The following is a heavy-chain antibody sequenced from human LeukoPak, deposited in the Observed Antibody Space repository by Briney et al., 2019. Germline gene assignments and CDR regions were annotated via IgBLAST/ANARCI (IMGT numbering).Heavy chain of an antibody. J-gene: IGHJ4*02. CDR2: INHSGST. D-gene: IGHD6-13*01. CDR3: ARSSWYRY. V-gene: IGHV4-34*01. Sequence: SETLSLTCAVYGGSFSGYYWSWIRQPPGKGLEWIGEINHSGSTNYNPSLKSRVTITVDTSKNQFSVKLSSVTAADTAMYYCARSSWYRYWGQGTLVTVSS. CDR1: GGSFSGYY.